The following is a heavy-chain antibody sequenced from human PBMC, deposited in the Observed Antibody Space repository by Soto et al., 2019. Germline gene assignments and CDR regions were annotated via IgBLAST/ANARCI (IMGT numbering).Heavy chain of an antibody. D-gene: IGHD3-10*01. CDR2: ISYDGSNK. V-gene: IGHV3-30*03. Sequence: QVQLVESGGGVVQPGRSLRLSCAASGFPFTTYGMHWVREGQGKGLEWVAVISYDGSNKYYADSVQGRFTISRDNSKNTLYLQMNRLSPEDMALYYCVGGQYYFDYRGQGTLVTVSS. CDR1: GFPFTTYG. CDR3: VGGQYYFDY. J-gene: IGHJ4*02.